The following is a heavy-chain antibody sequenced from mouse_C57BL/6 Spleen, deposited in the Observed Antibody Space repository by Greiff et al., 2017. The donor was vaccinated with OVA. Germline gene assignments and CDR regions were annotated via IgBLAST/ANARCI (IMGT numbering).Heavy chain of an antibody. V-gene: IGHV1-82*01. D-gene: IGHD2-10*02. CDR3: ARSSNYAMDY. CDR2: IYPGDGDT. CDR1: GYAFSSSW. J-gene: IGHJ4*01. Sequence: VQLQQSGPELVKPGASVKISCKASGYAFSSSWMNWVKQRPGKGLEWIGRIYPGDGDTNYNGKFKGKATLTADKSSSTAYMQLSSLTSEDSAVYFCARSSNYAMDYWGQGTSGTVSS.